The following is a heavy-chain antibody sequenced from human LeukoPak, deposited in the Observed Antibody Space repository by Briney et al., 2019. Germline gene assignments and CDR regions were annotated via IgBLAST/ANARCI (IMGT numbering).Heavy chain of an antibody. CDR2: ISGSGVST. Sequence: PGWGLRLSCAASGLTFSSYAMGGVGQAAGRGVDGVSTISGSGVSTSYADSVKRRFNISRDNSKTTMYLQMNSLRAEDTAVYYCAKVTMVRGVIRAFDYWGQGTLVTVSS. J-gene: IGHJ4*02. V-gene: IGHV3-23*01. D-gene: IGHD3-10*01. CDR1: GLTFSSYA. CDR3: AKVTMVRGVIRAFDY.